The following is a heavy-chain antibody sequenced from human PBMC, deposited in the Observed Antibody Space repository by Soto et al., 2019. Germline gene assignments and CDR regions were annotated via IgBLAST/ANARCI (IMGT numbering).Heavy chain of an antibody. D-gene: IGHD5-18*01. CDR2: IIPILDIA. J-gene: IGHJ4*02. Sequence: QVQLVQSGAEVKKPGSSVKVSCKASGGTFSTYTISWVRQAPGQGLEWMGRIIPILDIANYAQKFQGRVTXTXDXXPSPAYMELSSLRSEDTAVYYCARADTAMALPPDYWGQGTLVTVFS. CDR3: ARADTAMALPPDY. V-gene: IGHV1-69*02. CDR1: GGTFSTYT.